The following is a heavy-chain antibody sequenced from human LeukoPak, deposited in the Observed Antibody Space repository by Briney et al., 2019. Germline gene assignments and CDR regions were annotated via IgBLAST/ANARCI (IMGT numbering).Heavy chain of an antibody. D-gene: IGHD3-22*01. CDR1: GGSISSYY. J-gene: IGHJ3*02. CDR3: ARQVIGSSGYLDAFDI. V-gene: IGHV4-59*08. Sequence: SETLSLTCTVSGGSISSYYWSWIRQPPGKGLEWIGYIYYSGSTNYNPSLKSRVTISVDTSKNQFSLKLSSVTAADTAVYYCARQVIGSSGYLDAFDIWGQGTMVTVSS. CDR2: IYYSGST.